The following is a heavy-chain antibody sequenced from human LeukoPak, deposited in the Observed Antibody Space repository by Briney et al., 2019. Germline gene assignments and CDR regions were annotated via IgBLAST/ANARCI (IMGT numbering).Heavy chain of an antibody. V-gene: IGHV4-61*05. D-gene: IGHD3-10*01. CDR2: IYNSGST. J-gene: IGHJ4*02. CDR3: ARGPMVRGVFIRRSKSGYLDN. Sequence: PSETLSLTCTVSGGSISSTIYSWGWIRQPPGKGLEWIGYIYNSGSTNYNPSLKSRVTISLDTSKNQFSLKLSSVTAADTAVYYCARGPMVRGVFIRRSKSGYLDNWGQGTLVTVSS. CDR1: GGSISSTIYS.